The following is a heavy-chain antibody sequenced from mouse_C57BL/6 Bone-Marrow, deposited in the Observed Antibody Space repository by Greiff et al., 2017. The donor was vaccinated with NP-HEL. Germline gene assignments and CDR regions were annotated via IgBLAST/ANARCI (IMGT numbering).Heavy chain of an antibody. V-gene: IGHV14-3*01. D-gene: IGHD2-12*01. J-gene: IGHJ4*01. CDR1: GFTIKNTY. CDR2: IDPANGNT. CDR3: AFGDDDYAMDD. Sequence: VQLQQSVAELVRPGASVKLSCTASGFTIKNTYMHWVKQRPEQGLEWIGRIDPANGNTKYAPKFQGKATITADTSSNTAYLQLSSLTSEDTAIYYCAFGDDDYAMDDWGQGTSVTVSS.